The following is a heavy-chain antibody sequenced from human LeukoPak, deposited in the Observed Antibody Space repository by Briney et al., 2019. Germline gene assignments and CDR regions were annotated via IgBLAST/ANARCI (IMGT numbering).Heavy chain of an antibody. V-gene: IGHV1-18*01. CDR2: ISAYNGNT. CDR3: ARAVRRIQLERLGFDY. Sequence: GASVKVSCKASGYTFTSYGISWVRQAPGQGLEWMGWISAYNGNTNYAQKLQGRVTMTTDTSTSTAYMELRSLRSDDTAVYYCARAVRRIQLERLGFDYWGQGTLVTVSS. J-gene: IGHJ4*02. D-gene: IGHD1-1*01. CDR1: GYTFTSYG.